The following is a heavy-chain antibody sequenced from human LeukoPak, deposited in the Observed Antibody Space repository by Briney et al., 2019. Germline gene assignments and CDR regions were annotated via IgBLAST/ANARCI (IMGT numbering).Heavy chain of an antibody. D-gene: IGHD1-1*01. CDR2: INPNSGGT. Sequence: GSSVKVSCKASGGTFSSYAISWVRQAPGQGLEWMGWINPNSGGTNYAQKFQGRVTMTRDASISTAYMELSRLRSDDTAVYYCARGWKGQDVDYWGQGTLVTVSS. V-gene: IGHV1-2*02. CDR1: GGTFSSYA. J-gene: IGHJ4*02. CDR3: ARGWKGQDVDY.